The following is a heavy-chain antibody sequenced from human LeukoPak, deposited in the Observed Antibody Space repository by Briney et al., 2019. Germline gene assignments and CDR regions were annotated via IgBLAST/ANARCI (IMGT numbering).Heavy chain of an antibody. J-gene: IGHJ4*02. CDR1: GFTLSTYG. Sequence: PGGSLRLSCVVSGFTLSTYGIHWVRQASGKGLEWVADMWADGNRRYYAESVKGRFTVSRDTSKNTVYLQMDRLRAEDTAVYYCARDADTSSHYSYLDYWGQGTLVTVSS. CDR2: MWADGNRR. D-gene: IGHD3-22*01. V-gene: IGHV3-33*01. CDR3: ARDADTSSHYSYLDY.